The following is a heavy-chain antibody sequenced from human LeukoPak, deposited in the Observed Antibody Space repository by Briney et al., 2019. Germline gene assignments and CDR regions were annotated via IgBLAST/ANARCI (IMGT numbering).Heavy chain of an antibody. J-gene: IGHJ3*02. D-gene: IGHD1-26*01. V-gene: IGHV1-8*03. Sequence: ASVKVSCKASGYTLTGYYMHWVRQAPGQGLEWMGWMNPNSGNTGYAQKFQGRVTITGNTSISTAYMELSSLRSEDTAVYYCAREWELLPDAFDIWGQGTMVTVSS. CDR3: AREWELLPDAFDI. CDR1: GYTLTGYY. CDR2: MNPNSGNT.